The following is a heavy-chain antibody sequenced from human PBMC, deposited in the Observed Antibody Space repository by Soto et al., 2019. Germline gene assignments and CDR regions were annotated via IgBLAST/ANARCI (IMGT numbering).Heavy chain of an antibody. J-gene: IGHJ5*02. D-gene: IGHD3-3*01. CDR2: IRVNNGDT. V-gene: IGHV1-18*01. Sequence: ASVKVSCKASGYTFTNSGFSWVRQAPGQGLEWVGWIRVNNGDTHYAQKLQGRVTMTTDISTSTAFIELRSLRSDDTAVYYCARGQTVYDFWSGLPPDSWFDPWGQGTLVTVSS. CDR1: GYTFTNSG. CDR3: ARGQTVYDFWSGLPPDSWFDP.